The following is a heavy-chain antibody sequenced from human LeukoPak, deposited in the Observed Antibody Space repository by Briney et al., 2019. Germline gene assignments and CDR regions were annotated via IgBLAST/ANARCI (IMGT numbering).Heavy chain of an antibody. CDR2: IYTSGST. J-gene: IGHJ2*01. Sequence: PSETLSLTCTVSGGSISSGSYYWSWIRQPAGKGLEWIGRIYTSGSTNYNPSLKSRVTISVDTSKNQFSLKLSSVTAADTAVYYCARGETVVIPSPPSWYFDLWGRGTLVTVSS. CDR1: GGSISSGSYY. V-gene: IGHV4-61*02. CDR3: ARGETVVIPSPPSWYFDL. D-gene: IGHD4-23*01.